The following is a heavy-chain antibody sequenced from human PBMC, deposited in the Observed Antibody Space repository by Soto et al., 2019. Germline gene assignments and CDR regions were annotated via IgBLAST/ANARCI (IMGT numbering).Heavy chain of an antibody. CDR3: ARGWGYCTNGVCHNIYYYYGMDV. V-gene: IGHV3-30-3*01. Sequence: QVQLVESGGGVVQPGRSLRLSCAASGFTFSSYAMHWVRQAQGKGLEWVAVISYDGSNKYYADSVKGRFTISRDNSKNKLYLHMNSLRAEDTAVYYCARGWGYCTNGVCHNIYYYYGMDVWGQGTTVTVSS. CDR1: GFTFSSYA. CDR2: ISYDGSNK. J-gene: IGHJ6*02. D-gene: IGHD2-8*01.